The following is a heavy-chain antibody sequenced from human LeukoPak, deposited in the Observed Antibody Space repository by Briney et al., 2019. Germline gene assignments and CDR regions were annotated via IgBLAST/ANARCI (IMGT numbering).Heavy chain of an antibody. D-gene: IGHD7-27*01. V-gene: IGHV1-8*01. CDR3: ARGPPNWGYDY. CDR1: GYSFTSYD. J-gene: IGHJ4*02. CDR2: MNPNSGNT. Sequence: ASVKVSCKASGYSFTSYDINWVRQAAGQGLEWMGWMNPNSGNTGYGQKFQGRVTMTRSTSMTTAYMELSSLRPDDTAVYYCARGPPNWGYDYWGPGTLVTVSS.